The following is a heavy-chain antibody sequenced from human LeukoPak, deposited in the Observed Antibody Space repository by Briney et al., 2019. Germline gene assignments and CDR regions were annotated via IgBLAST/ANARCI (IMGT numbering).Heavy chain of an antibody. V-gene: IGHV1-18*01. Sequence: ASVKVSCKASGYTFTSYDINWVRQAPGQGLEWMGWISPYNGNANYAQKLQGRVTMTTDTSTSTAYMELRSLRSDDTAVYYCAREHWDCSGGSCYALWGRGTLVTVSS. CDR2: ISPYNGNA. CDR1: GYTFTSYD. D-gene: IGHD2-15*01. CDR3: AREHWDCSGGSCYAL. J-gene: IGHJ2*01.